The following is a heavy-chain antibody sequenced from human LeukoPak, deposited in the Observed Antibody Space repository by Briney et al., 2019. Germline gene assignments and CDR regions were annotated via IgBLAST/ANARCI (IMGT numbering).Heavy chain of an antibody. CDR2: INEDGSDK. CDR3: ARGIIAAAGPVDAFDI. Sequence: TGGSLRLSCAASGFTFNTYWMTWVRQAPGKGLEWVANINEDGSDKQYMDSVKGRFTISRDNAENSLYLQMNSLRAEDTAVYYCARGIIAAAGPVDAFDIWGQGTMVTVSS. CDR1: GFTFNTYW. V-gene: IGHV3-7*01. D-gene: IGHD6-13*01. J-gene: IGHJ3*02.